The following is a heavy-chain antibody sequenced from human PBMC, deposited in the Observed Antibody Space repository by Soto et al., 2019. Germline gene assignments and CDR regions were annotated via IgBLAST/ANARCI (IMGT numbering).Heavy chain of an antibody. V-gene: IGHV1-18*01. CDR3: ARDWSRYYDSSGLMWFY. CDR2: ISAHNGDT. CDR1: GYTFTSYG. Sequence: QIQLAQSGAEMKKTGASVKVSCKTSGYTFTSYGISWVRQAPGQGLEWVGWISAHNGDTKYAQNLQGRVTMTTDTSKSTAYMELRSLTSDDTAVYYCARDWSRYYDSSGLMWFYWGQGTLVTVSS. J-gene: IGHJ4*02. D-gene: IGHD3-22*01.